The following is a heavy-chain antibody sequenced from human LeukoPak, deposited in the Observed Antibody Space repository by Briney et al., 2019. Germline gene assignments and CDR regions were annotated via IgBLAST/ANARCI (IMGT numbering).Heavy chain of an antibody. CDR1: GGSISSSSYY. Sequence: SETLSLTCTVSGGSISSSSYYWGWIRQPPGKGLEWIGSIYYSGSTYYNPSLKSRVTISVDTSKNQFSLKLSSVTAADTAVYYCAKPIAIQNWFDPWGQGTLVTVSS. CDR2: IYYSGST. J-gene: IGHJ5*02. V-gene: IGHV4-39*07. D-gene: IGHD6-13*01. CDR3: AKPIAIQNWFDP.